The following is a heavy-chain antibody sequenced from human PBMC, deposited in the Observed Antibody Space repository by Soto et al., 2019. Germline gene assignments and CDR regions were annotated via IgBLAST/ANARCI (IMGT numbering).Heavy chain of an antibody. Sequence: QVQLQESGPGLVKPSETLSLTCTVSGGSISSYYWNSIRQPPGKGLEWIGYIYYSGSTNYSPSLKSRVTISVDTSKNQFSLKLSSVTASDTAVYYCAGEGTWSGYYYYAMDVWGQGTTVTVSS. D-gene: IGHD1-1*01. V-gene: IGHV4-59*08. CDR3: AGEGTWSGYYYYAMDV. J-gene: IGHJ6*02. CDR1: GGSISSYY. CDR2: IYYSGST.